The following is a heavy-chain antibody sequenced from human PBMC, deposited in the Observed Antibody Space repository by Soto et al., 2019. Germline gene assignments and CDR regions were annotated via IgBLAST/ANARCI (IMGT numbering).Heavy chain of an antibody. CDR3: ASHVLLWVWFNP. CDR1: GGSISSSSYY. D-gene: IGHD3-10*01. Sequence: SETLSLTCTVSGGSISSSSYYWGWIRQPPGKGLEWIGSIYYSGSTYYNPSLKSRVTISVDTSKNQFSLKLSSVTAADTAVYYCASHVLLWVWFNPWGQGTLVTVSS. CDR2: IYYSGST. V-gene: IGHV4-39*01. J-gene: IGHJ5*02.